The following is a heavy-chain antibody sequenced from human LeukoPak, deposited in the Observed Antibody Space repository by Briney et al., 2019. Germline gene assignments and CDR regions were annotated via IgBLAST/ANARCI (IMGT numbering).Heavy chain of an antibody. CDR1: GLTFSDFW. V-gene: IGHV3-23*01. J-gene: IGHJ4*02. CDR2: ISGSGGTT. D-gene: IGHD6-19*01. CDR3: VNTRPAVRDY. Sequence: PGGSLRLSCVVSGLTFSDFWMSWVRQAPGKGLEWVSAISGSGGTTYYADSVKGRFTISRDNSKNTLYLQMNSLRAEDTAVYYCVNTRPAVRDYWGQGTLVTVSS.